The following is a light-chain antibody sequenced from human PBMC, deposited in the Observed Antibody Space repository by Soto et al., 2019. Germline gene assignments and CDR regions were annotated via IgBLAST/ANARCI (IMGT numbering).Light chain of an antibody. J-gene: IGKJ1*01. CDR1: QSVSNNY. V-gene: IGKV3-20*01. Sequence: IVLPLCPRALSLSPGERATLSCRASQSVSNNYLAWYQQKPGQAPRLLIYGASNRATGIPDRFSGSGSGTDFTLTISRLEPEDFAVYYCQQYGSSGTFGQGTKVDIK. CDR3: QQYGSSGT. CDR2: GAS.